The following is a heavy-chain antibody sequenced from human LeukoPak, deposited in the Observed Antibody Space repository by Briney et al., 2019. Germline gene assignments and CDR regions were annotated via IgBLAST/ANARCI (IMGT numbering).Heavy chain of an antibody. CDR3: AKDPDCASGVCYTFFDY. Sequence: VQPGGTLRLSCAASGFTFSSYGMSWVRQAPGKGLEGVSAIIGSGGSTYYADYVKGGFTISRANSKNKRYRQMNSLKPGDTAGYYCAKDPDCASGVCYTFFDYWGQGTLVTVSS. CDR1: GFTFSSYG. V-gene: IGHV3-23*01. J-gene: IGHJ4*02. D-gene: IGHD2-8*01. CDR2: IIGSGGST.